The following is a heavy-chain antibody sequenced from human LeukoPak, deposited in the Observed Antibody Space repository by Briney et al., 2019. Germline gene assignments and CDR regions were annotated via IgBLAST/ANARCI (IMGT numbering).Heavy chain of an antibody. D-gene: IGHD6-19*01. CDR2: INWNGGST. Sequence: PGGSLRLSCAASGFTFDDYGMSWVRQAPGKGLEWVSGINWNGGSTGYADSVKGRFTISRDNAKNSLYLQMNSLRAEDTALYYCARAEPLIAVAGTGYFDYWGQGTLVTVSS. CDR1: GFTFDDYG. V-gene: IGHV3-20*04. CDR3: ARAEPLIAVAGTGYFDY. J-gene: IGHJ4*02.